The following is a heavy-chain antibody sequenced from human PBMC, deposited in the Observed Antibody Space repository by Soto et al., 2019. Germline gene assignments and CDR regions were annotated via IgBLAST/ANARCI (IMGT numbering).Heavy chain of an antibody. Sequence: KTSETLSLTCAVSGGSISSGGYSWSWIRQPPGKGLEWIGYIYHSGSTYYNPSLKSRVTISVDRSKNQFSLKLSSVTAADTAVYYCARGDYYGSGSPSYWGQGTLVTVSS. V-gene: IGHV4-30-2*01. CDR2: IYHSGST. D-gene: IGHD3-10*01. J-gene: IGHJ4*02. CDR3: ARGDYYGSGSPSY. CDR1: GGSISSGGYS.